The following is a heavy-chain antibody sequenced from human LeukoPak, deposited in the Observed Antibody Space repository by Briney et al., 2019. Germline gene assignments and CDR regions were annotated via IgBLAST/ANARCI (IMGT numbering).Heavy chain of an antibody. CDR3: ARVGVPQYAFDI. D-gene: IGHD2-2*01. J-gene: IGHJ3*02. CDR1: GFTFSSYW. Sequence: GGSLRLSCVASGFTFSSYWMHWVRQVPGKGPVWVSRINSDGRITSYADSVKGRFTISRDNAKNTLYLQMNSLRAEDTAVYSCARVGVPQYAFDIWGQGTWVSVSS. V-gene: IGHV3-74*01. CDR2: INSDGRIT.